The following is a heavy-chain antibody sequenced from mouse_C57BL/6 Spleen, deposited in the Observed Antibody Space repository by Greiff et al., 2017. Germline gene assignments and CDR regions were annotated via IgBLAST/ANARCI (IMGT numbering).Heavy chain of an antibody. V-gene: IGHV1-19*01. CDR2: INPYNGGT. Sequence: VQLQQSGPVLVKPGASVKMSCKASGYTFTDYYMNWVKQSHGKSLEWIGVINPYNGGTSYNQKFKGKATLTVYQSSSTAYMELNSLTSEDSAVXYCARNCGSSYWYFDVWGTGTTVTVSS. CDR3: ARNCGSSYWYFDV. J-gene: IGHJ1*03. D-gene: IGHD1-1*01. CDR1: GYTFTDYY.